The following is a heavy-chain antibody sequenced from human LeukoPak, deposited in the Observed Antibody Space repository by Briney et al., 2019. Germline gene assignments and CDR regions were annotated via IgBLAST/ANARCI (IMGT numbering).Heavy chain of an antibody. CDR1: GGSIRSSSYY. Sequence: SETLSLTCTVSGGSIRSSSYYWGWIRQPPGKGLEWIGSIYYSESIYYNPSLKSRVTISVDTSRNQFSLKLSSVTAADTAVYYCARERRYSDYFDYWGQGTLATVSS. J-gene: IGHJ4*02. V-gene: IGHV4-39*07. D-gene: IGHD1-26*01. CDR2: IYYSESI. CDR3: ARERRYSDYFDY.